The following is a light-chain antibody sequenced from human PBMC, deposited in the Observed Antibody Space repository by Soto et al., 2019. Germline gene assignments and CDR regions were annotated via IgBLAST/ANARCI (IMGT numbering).Light chain of an antibody. V-gene: IGKV3-20*01. CDR3: QHYAGGSRIT. CDR1: QSVSNNY. J-gene: IGKJ5*01. Sequence: EIVLTQSPGTLSLSPGERATLSCRASQSVSNNYLAWYQQKPGQAPRLLIYGASNRATGIPDRFSGSGSGTDFTLTISRLEPEDFAVYYCQHYAGGSRITFGQGTRLEIK. CDR2: GAS.